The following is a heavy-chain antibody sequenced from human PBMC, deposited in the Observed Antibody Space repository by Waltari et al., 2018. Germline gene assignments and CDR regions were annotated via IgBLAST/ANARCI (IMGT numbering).Heavy chain of an antibody. J-gene: IGHJ4*02. CDR3: AKDLAAAALVTGFDY. D-gene: IGHD6-13*01. CDR2: ISWDGGST. Sequence: EVQLVESGGVVVQTGGSLRLSCAASGFTFDDYTMHWVRQAPGKGLEWVSLISWDGGSTYYADSVKGRFTISRDNSKKSLYLQMNSLRTEDTALYYCAKDLAAAALVTGFDYWGQGTLVTVSS. CDR1: GFTFDDYT. V-gene: IGHV3-43*01.